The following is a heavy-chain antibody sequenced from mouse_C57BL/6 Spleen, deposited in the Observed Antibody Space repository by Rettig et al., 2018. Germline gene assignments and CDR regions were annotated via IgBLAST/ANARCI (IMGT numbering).Heavy chain of an antibody. CDR3: ARSGIYKQAWFAY. V-gene: IGHV1-26*01. Sequence: KGKATLTVDKSSSTAYMELRSLTSEDSAVYYCARSGIYKQAWFAYWAQGTLVTVSA. J-gene: IGHJ3*01. D-gene: IGHD1-1*01.